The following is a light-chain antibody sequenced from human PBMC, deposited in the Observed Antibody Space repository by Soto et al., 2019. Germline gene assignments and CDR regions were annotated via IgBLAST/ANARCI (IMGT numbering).Light chain of an antibody. V-gene: IGKV3-20*01. CDR3: QQYGNSLSWT. Sequence: LVLTQSPGTLSLSPGETATLSFMAIQSVSNIYLGWYQQKPGQAPRLLIFDGSSRATGIPDRFSGSGSGTDFTLTISRLEPEDFAVYYCQQYGNSLSWTFGQGTKVDIK. CDR2: DGS. CDR1: QSVSNIY. J-gene: IGKJ1*01.